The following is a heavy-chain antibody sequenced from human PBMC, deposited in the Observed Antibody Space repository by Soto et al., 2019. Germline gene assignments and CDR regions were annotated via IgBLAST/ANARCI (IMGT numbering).Heavy chain of an antibody. Sequence: QVQLRESGPGLVKPSQTLSRTCSVSGASVAGGSYYWSWVRQPPVKGLEWIGYIPSRGRPFYNPSLTSRGTISADTSKNQLSLQLTSVTAADTAVDYCARDTYSGYDFGLLVQGTLVTVSS. J-gene: IGHJ5*02. CDR3: ARDTYSGYDFGL. V-gene: IGHV4-30-4*01. D-gene: IGHD5-12*01. CDR2: IPSRGRP. CDR1: GASVAGGSYY.